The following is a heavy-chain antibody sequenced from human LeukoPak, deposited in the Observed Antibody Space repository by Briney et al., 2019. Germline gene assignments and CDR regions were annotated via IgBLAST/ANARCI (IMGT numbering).Heavy chain of an antibody. CDR2: ISDYNGNT. CDR3: ASDGVDTAMVSYYYYYYMDV. J-gene: IGHJ6*03. D-gene: IGHD5-18*01. Sequence: PRASVKVSCMASGYTFTSYGISWVRQAPGQGVEWMGWISDYNGNTNYAQRLQGRVTMTTDTSTSTAYMEVRSLRSDHTAVYYCASDGVDTAMVSYYYYYYMDVWGKGTTVTVSS. V-gene: IGHV1-18*01. CDR1: GYTFTSYG.